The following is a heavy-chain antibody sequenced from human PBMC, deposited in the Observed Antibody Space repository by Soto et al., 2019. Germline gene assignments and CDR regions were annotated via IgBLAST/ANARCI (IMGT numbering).Heavy chain of an antibody. V-gene: IGHV3-11*01. Sequence: QVQLVESGGGLVEPGGSLRLSCAISGFSFSDYFMSWIRQAPGKGLEWISEISSSGGATYYSDSLKGRFTISRDNAKDILYLEMNSLRPDGTAVYYCARTRFHYGVYWGQGAPVTVS. CDR3: ARTRFHYGVY. J-gene: IGHJ4*02. CDR1: GFSFSDYF. CDR2: ISSSGGAT. D-gene: IGHD2-8*01.